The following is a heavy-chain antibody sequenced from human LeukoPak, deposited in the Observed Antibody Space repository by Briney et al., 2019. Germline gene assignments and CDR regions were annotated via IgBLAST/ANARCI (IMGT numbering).Heavy chain of an antibody. CDR2: IIPIFGTA. CDR3: ARDPPAANYYYYMDV. J-gene: IGHJ6*03. CDR1: GGTFSSYA. D-gene: IGHD2-2*01. V-gene: IGHV1-69*13. Sequence: GASVKVSCKASGGTFSSYAISWVRQAPGQGLEWMGGIIPIFGTANYAQKFQGRVTITADESTSTAYMELSSLRSEDTAVYYCARDPPAANYYYYMDVWGKGTTVTVSS.